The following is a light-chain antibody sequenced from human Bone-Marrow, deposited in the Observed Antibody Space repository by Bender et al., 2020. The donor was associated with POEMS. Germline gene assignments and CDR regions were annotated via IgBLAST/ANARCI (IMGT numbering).Light chain of an antibody. CDR1: SSDVGRFNL. J-gene: IGLJ1*01. CDR2: DVN. Sequence: QSALAQPASVSESPGQSITISCTGTSSDVGRFNLVSWYQQHPGKAPKVMIYDVNNRPSGVSNRFSGSKSGNTASLTISGLRAEDEADYYCASYTTSSTLFGTGTKVTVL. V-gene: IGLV2-14*02. CDR3: ASYTTSSTL.